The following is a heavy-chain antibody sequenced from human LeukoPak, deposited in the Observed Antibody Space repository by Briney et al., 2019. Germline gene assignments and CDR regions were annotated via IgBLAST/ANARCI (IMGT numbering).Heavy chain of an antibody. CDR1: GASISSYY. Sequence: KTSETLSLTCTVSGASISSYYWSWIRQPAGKGLEWLGRTSTTVGTYYSPSLKSRVTMSIDTSKNQFSLRLTSMTAGDTAVYFCAGGYGSGTYSAWGQGTLVTVSS. CDR3: AGGYGSGTYSA. D-gene: IGHD3-10*01. CDR2: TSTTVGT. V-gene: IGHV4-4*07. J-gene: IGHJ5*02.